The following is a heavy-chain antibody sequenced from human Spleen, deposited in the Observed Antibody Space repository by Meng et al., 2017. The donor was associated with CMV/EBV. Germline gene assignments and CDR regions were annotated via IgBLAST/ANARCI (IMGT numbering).Heavy chain of an antibody. V-gene: IGHV3-73*01. CDR3: TRQGYSGSYYDNYYYYGMDV. CDR2: IRSKANSYAT. CDR1: GFTFSGSA. D-gene: IGHD1-26*01. J-gene: IGHJ6*02. Sequence: LSLTCAASGFTFSGSAMHWVRQASGKGLEWVGRIRSKANSYATAYAASVKGRFTISRDDSKNTAYLQMNSLKTEDTAVYYCTRQGYSGSYYDNYYYYGMDVWGQGTTVTVSS.